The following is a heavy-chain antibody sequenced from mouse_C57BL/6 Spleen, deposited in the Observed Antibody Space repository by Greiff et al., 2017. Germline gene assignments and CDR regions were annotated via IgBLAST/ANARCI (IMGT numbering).Heavy chain of an antibody. CDR3: ARDLDSGMDY. Sequence: EVKLVESEGGLVQPGSSMKLSCTASGFTFSDYYMAWVRQVPEKGLEWVANINYDGSSTYYLDSLKSRFIISRDNAKNILYLQMSSLKSEDTATYYCARDLDSGMDYWGQGTSVTVSS. D-gene: IGHD4-1*01. CDR2: INYDGSST. V-gene: IGHV5-16*01. CDR1: GFTFSDYY. J-gene: IGHJ4*01.